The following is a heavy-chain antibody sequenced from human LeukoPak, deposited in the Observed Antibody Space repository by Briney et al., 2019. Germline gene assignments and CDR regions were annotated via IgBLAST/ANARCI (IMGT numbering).Heavy chain of an antibody. CDR2: IYWDDDK. J-gene: IGHJ4*02. CDR3: AHMKEMATIGDYFDY. CDR1: GGSISSYYW. D-gene: IGHD5-24*01. Sequence: TLSLTCTVSGGSISSYYWSWIRQPPGKGLEWLALIYWDDDKRYSPSLKSRLTITKDTSKNQVVLTMTNMDPVGTATYYCAHMKEMATIGDYFDYWGQGTLVTVSS. V-gene: IGHV2-5*08.